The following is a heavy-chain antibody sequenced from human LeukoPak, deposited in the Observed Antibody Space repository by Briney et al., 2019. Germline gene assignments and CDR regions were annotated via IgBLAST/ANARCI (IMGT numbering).Heavy chain of an antibody. CDR3: ARGGGLGYCSGGSCYSFDP. Sequence: PETLSLTCTVSGGSISSYYWSWIRQPPGKGLEWIGYIYYSGSTNYNPSLKSRVTISVDTSKNQFSLKLSSVTAADTAVYYCARGGGLGYCSGGSCYSFDPWGQGTLVTVSS. CDR2: IYYSGST. V-gene: IGHV4-59*01. CDR1: GGSISSYY. D-gene: IGHD2-15*01. J-gene: IGHJ5*02.